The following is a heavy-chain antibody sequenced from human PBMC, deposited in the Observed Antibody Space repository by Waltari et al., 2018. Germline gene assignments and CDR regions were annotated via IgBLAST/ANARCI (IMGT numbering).Heavy chain of an antibody. CDR1: GGSFSGYY. V-gene: IGHV4-34*01. J-gene: IGHJ5*02. D-gene: IGHD6-13*01. CDR2: INHSGRT. Sequence: QVQLQQWGAGLLKPSETLSLTCAVYGGSFSGYYWSWIRQPPGKGLEWIGEINHSGRTKHNPSLKSRVTRSGDTSKNQFSLKLSSVTAADTAVYYCARYLRPSVAALYNWFDPWGQGTLVTVSS. CDR3: ARYLRPSVAALYNWFDP.